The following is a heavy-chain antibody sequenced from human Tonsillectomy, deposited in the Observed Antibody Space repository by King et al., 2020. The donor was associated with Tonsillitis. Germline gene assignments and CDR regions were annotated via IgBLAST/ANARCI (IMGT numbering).Heavy chain of an antibody. D-gene: IGHD3-16*01. CDR2: IAYDASYE. J-gene: IGHJ2*01. V-gene: IGHV3-30*18. Sequence: VQLVESGGGVVQPGRSLRLSCAASGFTFSNYGMHWLRQAPGKGLEWVALIAYDASYENYADSVKGRFAISRDNSKNTLHLGMHSLRVEDTAVYYCAKVGIGLSDWYFDLWGRGTLVTVSS. CDR3: AKVGIGLSDWYFDL. CDR1: GFTFSNYG.